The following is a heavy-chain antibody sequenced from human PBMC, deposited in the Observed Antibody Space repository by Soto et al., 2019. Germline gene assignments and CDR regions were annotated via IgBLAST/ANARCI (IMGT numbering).Heavy chain of an antibody. CDR2: IWYDGSNK. D-gene: IGHD5-12*01. V-gene: IGHV3-33*01. CDR1: GFTFSSYG. CDR3: VSDWAGAVATVV. Sequence: QVQLVESGGGVVQPGTSLTLSCAASGFTFSSYGMHWVRQAPGKGLDWVAVIWYDGSNKYYADSVKGRVTISRDNSKQTLYLQMNSLRAEDTAVYYCVSDWAGAVATVVWGQGTTVTVSS. J-gene: IGHJ6*02.